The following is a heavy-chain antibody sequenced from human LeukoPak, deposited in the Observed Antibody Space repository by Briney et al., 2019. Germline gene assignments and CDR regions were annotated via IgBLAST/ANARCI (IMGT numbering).Heavy chain of an antibody. CDR2: IWYDGSNK. J-gene: IGHJ6*02. V-gene: IGHV3-33*01. CDR1: GFTFSNYG. CDR3: ARDGGPGCSGGSCYGGLYYYYGMDV. Sequence: GSLRLSCAASGFTFSNYGMHWVRQAPGKGLEWVAVIWYDGSNKYYGDSVKGRFTISRDNSKNTLYLQMNSLRAVDTAVYYCARDGGPGCSGGSCYGGLYYYYGMDVWGQGTTVTVSS. D-gene: IGHD2-15*01.